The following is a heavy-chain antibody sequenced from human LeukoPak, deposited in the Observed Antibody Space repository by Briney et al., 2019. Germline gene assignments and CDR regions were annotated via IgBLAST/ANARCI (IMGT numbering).Heavy chain of an antibody. D-gene: IGHD5-12*01. J-gene: IGHJ4*02. CDR3: AHSLYSGYAKLNFDY. CDR1: GFSLSTRGVG. V-gene: IGHV2-5*02. CDR2: IYWDDDK. Sequence: PGPALVKPTQTLTLTCTFSGFSLSTRGVGVGWIRQPPGKALEWLALIYWDDDKRYSPSLKSRLTITKDTSKNQVVLTMTNMDPVDTATYYCAHSLYSGYAKLNFDYWGQGTLVTVSS.